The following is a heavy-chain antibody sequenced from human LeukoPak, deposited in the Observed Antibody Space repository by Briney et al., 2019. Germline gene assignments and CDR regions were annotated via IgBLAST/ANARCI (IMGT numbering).Heavy chain of an antibody. Sequence: GGSLRLSCAASGFTFSSYAMHWVRQAPGKGLEWVAVISYDGSNKYYADSVKGRFTISRDNSKNTLYLQMNSLRAEDTAVYYCAREGVPYGYDYWGQGTLVTVSS. J-gene: IGHJ4*02. CDR1: GFTFSSYA. D-gene: IGHD5-18*01. V-gene: IGHV3-30-3*01. CDR2: ISYDGSNK. CDR3: AREGVPYGYDY.